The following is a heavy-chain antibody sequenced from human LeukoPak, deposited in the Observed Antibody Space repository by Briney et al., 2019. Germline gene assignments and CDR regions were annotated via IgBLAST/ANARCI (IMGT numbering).Heavy chain of an antibody. CDR1: GGPINNYY. D-gene: IGHD2-21*01. V-gene: IGHV4-4*09. Sequence: LETLSLTCTVSGGPINNYYWSWIRQPPGKGLEWIGYIYPSGGTNYNPSLMSRVSMSVDTSKNQFSLKVRSVTAADTAVYYCARRIVAGATNSHWFDPWGQGTLVTVSS. CDR2: IYPSGGT. CDR3: ARRIVAGATNSHWFDP. J-gene: IGHJ5*02.